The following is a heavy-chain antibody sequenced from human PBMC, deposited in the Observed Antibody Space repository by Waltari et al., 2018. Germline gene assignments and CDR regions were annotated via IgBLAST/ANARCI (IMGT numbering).Heavy chain of an antibody. CDR3: ARIDSSGWEKYYYFDMDV. D-gene: IGHD6-19*01. CDR2: ISSSGNT. CDR1: GGSISSHY. V-gene: IGHV4-4*07. Sequence: QVQLQESGPGLVKPPETLSLTCTVSGGSISSHYWSWIRQPAGKKLEWIGRISSSGNTNYNPSLKSRVAMSLDTSKNQFSLKLTSVTAADTAVYYCARIDSSGWEKYYYFDMDVWGQGTTVTVSS. J-gene: IGHJ6*02.